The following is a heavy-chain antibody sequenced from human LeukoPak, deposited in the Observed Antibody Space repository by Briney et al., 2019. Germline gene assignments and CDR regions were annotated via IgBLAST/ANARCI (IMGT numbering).Heavy chain of an antibody. CDR2: ISYSGST. V-gene: IGHV4-38-2*02. D-gene: IGHD3-22*01. CDR3: ARIDSTAYYQDYFDL. CDR1: GYSISTGYY. J-gene: IGHJ4*02. Sequence: SETLSLTCTVSGYSISTGYYWDWIRQPPGKGLEWIGSISYSGSTYYNPSVKSRVTISVDTSKNQFSLKLSSVSAADTAVYYCARIDSTAYYQDYFDLWGQGTLVTVSS.